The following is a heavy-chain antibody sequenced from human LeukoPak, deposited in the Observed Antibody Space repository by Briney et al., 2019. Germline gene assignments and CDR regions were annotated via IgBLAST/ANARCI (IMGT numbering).Heavy chain of an antibody. CDR2: IKPDEGEK. CDR1: GFTFGSDW. J-gene: IGHJ4*02. Sequence: GGSLRLSCAASGFTFGSDWMLWVRQAPGKGLEWVANIKPDEGEKYYLDSVKGRFTVSRDNAKNSLYLQMNSLRAEDTAVYYCARDERLLSFLKWGQGTLVTVSS. CDR3: ARDERLLSFLK. D-gene: IGHD3-3*01. V-gene: IGHV3-7*01.